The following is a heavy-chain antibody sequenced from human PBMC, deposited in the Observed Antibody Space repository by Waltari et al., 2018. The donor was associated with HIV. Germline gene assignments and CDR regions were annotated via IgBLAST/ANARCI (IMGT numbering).Heavy chain of an antibody. V-gene: IGHV3-7*01. D-gene: IGHD1-26*01. CDR1: GFTFTNYW. CDR2: IKDDGSEK. J-gene: IGHJ6*02. Sequence: EVQLMESGGGLVKSGGSLRLSCAASGFTFTNYWLSWVRQTPGKGLEWVAYIKDDGSEKYYMGSVKGRFTISRDNAKNSMFLQMNSLRAEDTAVYYCARIGTFPHNYAIDFWGQGTTVTVSS. CDR3: ARIGTFPHNYAIDF.